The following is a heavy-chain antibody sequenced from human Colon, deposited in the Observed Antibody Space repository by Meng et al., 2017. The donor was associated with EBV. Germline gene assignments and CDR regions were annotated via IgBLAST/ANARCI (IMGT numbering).Heavy chain of an antibody. J-gene: IGHJ2*01. D-gene: IGHD4-17*01. CDR1: GGCISSGNDY. Sequence: VQLQESGPRLVKPSQTLSLICSVFGGCISSGNDYWSWIRQHPGKGLEYIGYIYYSGSTYYNPSLKSRVIISVDTSKNQFSLRLNSVTAADTAVYYCASLYGDSSVWYLDLWGRGTLVTVSS. V-gene: IGHV4-31*03. CDR3: ASLYGDSSVWYLDL. CDR2: IYYSGST.